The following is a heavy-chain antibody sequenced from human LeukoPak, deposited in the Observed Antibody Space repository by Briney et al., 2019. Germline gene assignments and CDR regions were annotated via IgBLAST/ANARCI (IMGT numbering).Heavy chain of an antibody. CDR2: IYYRGST. CDR3: AREFYCSGGSCYGGWFDP. J-gene: IGHJ5*02. Sequence: PSETLSLTCTVSGGSISSYYWSWIRQPPGKGLEWIGYIYYRGSTNYNPSLKSRVTISVDTSKNQFSLKLSSVTAADTAVYYCAREFYCSGGSCYGGWFDPWGQGTLVTVSS. D-gene: IGHD2-15*01. V-gene: IGHV4-59*01. CDR1: GGSISSYY.